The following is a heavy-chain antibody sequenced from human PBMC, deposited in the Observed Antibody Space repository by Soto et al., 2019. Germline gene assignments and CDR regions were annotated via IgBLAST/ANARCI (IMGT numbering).Heavy chain of an antibody. CDR1: GFTFSSYA. CDR2: ISGSGGST. V-gene: IGHV3-23*01. CDR3: ARDLKAFLDWFLGAFDI. D-gene: IGHD3-3*02. Sequence: GGSLRLSCAASGFTFSSYAMSWVRQAPGKGLEWVSAISGSGGSTYYADSVKGRFTISRDNAKNTLYLQMNSLRAEDTAVYYCARDLKAFLDWFLGAFDIWGQGTMVTVSS. J-gene: IGHJ3*02.